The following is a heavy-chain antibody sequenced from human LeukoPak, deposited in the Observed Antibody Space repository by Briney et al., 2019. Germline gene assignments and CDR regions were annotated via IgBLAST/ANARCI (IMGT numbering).Heavy chain of an antibody. V-gene: IGHV4-59*01. CDR2: IYYSGST. Sequence: SETLSLTCTVSGGSISSYYWSWIRQPPGKGLEWIGYIYYSGSTNYNPSLKSRVTISVDTSKNQFSLKLSSVTAVDTAVYYCASRPRYCSSTSCYISPYYYYGMDVWGQGTTVTVSS. CDR1: GGSISSYY. D-gene: IGHD2-2*02. CDR3: ASRPRYCSSTSCYISPYYYYGMDV. J-gene: IGHJ6*02.